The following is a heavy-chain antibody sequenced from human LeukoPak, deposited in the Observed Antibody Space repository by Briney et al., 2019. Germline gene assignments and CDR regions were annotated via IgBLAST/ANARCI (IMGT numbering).Heavy chain of an antibody. V-gene: IGHV4-4*07. CDR1: GGPFSGYY. Sequence: PSETLSLTCALYGGPFSGYYWSWIRQPAGKGLEWIGRIYTSGSTNYNPSLKSRVTISVDTSKNQFSLKLSSVTAADTAVYYCARDYARQPFDYWGQGTLVTVSS. D-gene: IGHD3-16*01. CDR3: ARDYARQPFDY. CDR2: IYTSGST. J-gene: IGHJ4*02.